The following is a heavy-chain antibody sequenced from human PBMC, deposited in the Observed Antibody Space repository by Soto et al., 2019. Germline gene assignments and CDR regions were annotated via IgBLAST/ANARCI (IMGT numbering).Heavy chain of an antibody. V-gene: IGHV3-30-3*01. CDR1: GVTLRSYA. Sequence: PGGSLRLSCAACGVTLRSYAMHGVRQAPGKGLEWVAVISYDGSNKYYADSVKGRFTISRDNSKNTLYLQMNSLRAEDTAVYYCARHMNYYDSSGYYYWGQGTLVTVSS. CDR2: ISYDGSNK. J-gene: IGHJ4*02. CDR3: ARHMNYYDSSGYYY. D-gene: IGHD3-22*01.